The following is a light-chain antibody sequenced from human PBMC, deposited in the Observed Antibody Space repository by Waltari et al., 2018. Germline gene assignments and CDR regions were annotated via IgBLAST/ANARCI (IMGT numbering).Light chain of an antibody. V-gene: IGKV1-39*01. CDR3: QQSYTTPLT. Sequence: DIQMTQSPSPLSASFGDRVTIPCRASKSISFSLNWYQQKLGQAPRLLIYGASSLQFGVPSKFSGSGSGTDFTLTISGLQPDDIATYYCQQSYTTPLTFGGGTKVEIK. CDR1: KSISFS. CDR2: GAS. J-gene: IGKJ4*01.